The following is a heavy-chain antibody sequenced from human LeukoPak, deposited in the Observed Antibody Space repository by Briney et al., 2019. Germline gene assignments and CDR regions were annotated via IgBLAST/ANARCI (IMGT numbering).Heavy chain of an antibody. CDR1: GGSISSYY. CDR2: ISYSGST. V-gene: IGHV4-59*08. J-gene: IGHJ5*02. Sequence: SETLSLTCPLSGGSISSYYWSWIRQPPGKGLEWIGYISYSGSTNYNPSLKSRVTISVDTPKNQFSLKLTSVTPADTAVYYCARHSICFDPWGQGTLVTVSS. CDR3: ARHSICFDP.